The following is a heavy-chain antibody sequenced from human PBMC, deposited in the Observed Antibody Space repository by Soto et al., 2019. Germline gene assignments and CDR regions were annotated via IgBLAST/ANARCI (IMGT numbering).Heavy chain of an antibody. CDR1: GFTFSSYD. Sequence: LRLSCSASGFTFSSYDMHWVRRGTGKGLEWVLAIGTTGDTYYAGSVKGRFTISRENAKNSLYLQMNSLRAGDTAIYFCARAIGPTLFDYWGQGTLVTVSS. J-gene: IGHJ4*02. V-gene: IGHV3-13*04. CDR3: ARAIGPTLFDY. D-gene: IGHD3-22*01. CDR2: IGTTGDT.